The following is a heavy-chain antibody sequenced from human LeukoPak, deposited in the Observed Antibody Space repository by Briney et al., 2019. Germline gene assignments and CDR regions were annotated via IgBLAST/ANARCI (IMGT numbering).Heavy chain of an antibody. V-gene: IGHV3-74*01. D-gene: IGHD3-22*01. CDR1: GFTFSSYW. Sequence: PGGSLRLSCAASGFTFSSYWMHWVRQAPGKGLEWVSRINIDGSTTDNTNYAGSVEGRFTISRDNAKNTLYLQMNSLRAEDTAVYFCARGDSRLVYSSSYFRDVPDLWGQGTMVTVSS. CDR2: INIDGSTTDNT. J-gene: IGHJ3*01. CDR3: ARGDSRLVYSSSYFRDVPDL.